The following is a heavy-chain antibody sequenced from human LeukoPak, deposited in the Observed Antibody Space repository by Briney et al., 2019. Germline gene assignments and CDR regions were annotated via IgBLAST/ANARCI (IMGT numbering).Heavy chain of an antibody. J-gene: IGHJ4*02. CDR2: IYYSGST. V-gene: IGHV4-39*01. D-gene: IGHD6-19*01. Sequence: SETLSLTCTVSGGSISSSRDYWGGIRQPPGKGLEWIGSIYYSGSTYYNPSLKSRVTISVDTSKNQFSLKLSSVTAADTAVYYCARHVEIAVAGPIDYWGQGTLVTVSS. CDR3: ARHVEIAVAGPIDY. CDR1: GGSISSSRDY.